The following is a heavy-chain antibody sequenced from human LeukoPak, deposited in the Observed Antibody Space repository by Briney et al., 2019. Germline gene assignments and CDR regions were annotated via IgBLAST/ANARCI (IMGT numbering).Heavy chain of an antibody. Sequence: SETLSLTCAVYGGSFSGYYWSWIRQPPGKGLEWIGEINHSGSTNYNPSLKSRVTISVDTSKNQFSLKLSSVTAADTAVYYCARGLPPRVLDYWGQGTLVTVSS. V-gene: IGHV4-34*01. CDR3: ARGLPPRVLDY. J-gene: IGHJ4*02. CDR1: GGSFSGYY. CDR2: INHSGST. D-gene: IGHD4/OR15-4a*01.